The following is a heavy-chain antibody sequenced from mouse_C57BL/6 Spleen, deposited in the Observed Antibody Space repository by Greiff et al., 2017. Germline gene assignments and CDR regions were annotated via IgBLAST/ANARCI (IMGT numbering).Heavy chain of an antibody. CDR3: ARAITTVVARDWYFEV. D-gene: IGHD1-1*01. V-gene: IGHV5-17*01. Sequence: EVQLVESGGGLVKPGGSLKLSCAASGFTFSDYGMHWVRQAPEKGLEWVAYISSGSSTIYYADTVKGRFTISRDNAKNTLFLQMTSLRSEDTAMXYCARAITTVVARDWYFEVWGTGTTVTVSS. CDR1: GFTFSDYG. CDR2: ISSGSSTI. J-gene: IGHJ1*03.